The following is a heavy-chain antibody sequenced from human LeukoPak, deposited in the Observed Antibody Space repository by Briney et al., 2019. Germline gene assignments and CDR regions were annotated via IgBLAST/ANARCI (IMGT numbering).Heavy chain of an antibody. Sequence: GGSLRLSCAASGFTFSSYGMHWVRQAPGKGLEWVAFIRYDGSNKYYADSVKGRFTISRDNSKNTLYLQMNSLRAEDTALYYCAKDRGYSYGYTFDYWGQGTLVTVSS. J-gene: IGHJ4*02. V-gene: IGHV3-30*02. D-gene: IGHD5-18*01. CDR2: IRYDGSNK. CDR3: AKDRGYSYGYTFDY. CDR1: GFTFSSYG.